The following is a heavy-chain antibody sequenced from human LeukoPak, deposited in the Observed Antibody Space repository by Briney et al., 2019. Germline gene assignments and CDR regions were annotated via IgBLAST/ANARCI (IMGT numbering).Heavy chain of an antibody. CDR1: GFTFSSYW. D-gene: IGHD2-15*01. V-gene: IGHV3-7*01. J-gene: IGHJ4*02. CDR2: IKQDGSEK. CDR3: ARGEDVVVVVGAVGY. Sequence: GGSLRLSCAASGFTFSSYWMSWVRQAPGKGLEWVANIKQDGSEKYYVDSVKGRFTISRDNAKNSLYLQMNSLRAEDTAVYYCARGEDVVVVVGAVGYWGQGTLVTVSS.